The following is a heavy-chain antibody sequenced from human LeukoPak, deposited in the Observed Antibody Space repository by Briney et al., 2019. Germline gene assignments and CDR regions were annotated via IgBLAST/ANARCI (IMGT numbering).Heavy chain of an antibody. J-gene: IGHJ4*02. CDR2: IIPIFGTA. CDR1: GGTFISYA. CDR3: ARDRVEVGATNGDGGFGY. Sequence: GSSVKVSCKASGGTFISYAISWVRQAPGQGLEWMGGIIPIFGTANYAQKFQGRVTITADESTSTAYMELSSLRSEDTAVYYCARDRVEVGATNGDGGFGYWGQGTLVTVSS. D-gene: IGHD1-26*01. V-gene: IGHV1-69*01.